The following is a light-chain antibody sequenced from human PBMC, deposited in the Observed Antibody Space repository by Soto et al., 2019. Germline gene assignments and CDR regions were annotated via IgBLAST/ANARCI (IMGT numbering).Light chain of an antibody. Sequence: EIVLTQSPATLSLSPGERATLSCRAPQGVSTFLAWYQQKPGQAPRLLIYDASKRATGIPTRFSGSGSGTDFTLTISSLEPEDFAVYYCQQRINWPLTFGGGTKVEIK. CDR2: DAS. J-gene: IGKJ4*01. CDR3: QQRINWPLT. CDR1: QGVSTF. V-gene: IGKV3-11*01.